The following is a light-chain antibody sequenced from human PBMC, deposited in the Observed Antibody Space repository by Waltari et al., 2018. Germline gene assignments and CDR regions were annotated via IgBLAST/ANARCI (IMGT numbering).Light chain of an antibody. CDR1: AFPQKN. CDR3: YSTDSSGNERV. CDR2: EDI. Sequence: SYELTQPPSVSVSPGETARIPCAGDAFPQKNAYWYQQRSGQAPVLVSYEDIKRPSGIPERFSGSSSGTMATLTISGAQVEDEGDYYCYSTDSSGNERVFGGGTKLTVL. J-gene: IGLJ3*02. V-gene: IGLV3-10*01.